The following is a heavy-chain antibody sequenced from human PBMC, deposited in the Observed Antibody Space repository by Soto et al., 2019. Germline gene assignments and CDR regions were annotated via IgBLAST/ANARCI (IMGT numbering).Heavy chain of an antibody. CDR3: ARDINNSDFWWFDP. J-gene: IGHJ5*02. D-gene: IGHD3-3*01. V-gene: IGHV1-18*01. Sequence: ASVKVSCKASGYTFTSYGISWVRQAPGQGLEWMGWISAYNGNTNYAQKLQGRVTMTTDTSTSTAYMELRSLRSDDTAVYYCARDINNSDFWWFDPWGQGSLVTISS. CDR2: ISAYNGNT. CDR1: GYTFTSYG.